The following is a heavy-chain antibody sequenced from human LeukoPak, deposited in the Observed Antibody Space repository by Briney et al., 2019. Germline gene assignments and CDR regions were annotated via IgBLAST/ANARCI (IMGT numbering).Heavy chain of an antibody. D-gene: IGHD6-13*01. Sequence: GASVKGSCKVSGYTLTELSMHWVRQAPGKGLEWMGGFDPEDGEAIYAQKFQGRVTMTEDTSTDTAYMELSSLRSEDTAVYYCATHPIAAAGTRYFQHWGQGTLVTVSS. CDR2: FDPEDGEA. CDR1: GYTLTELS. V-gene: IGHV1-24*01. CDR3: ATHPIAAAGTRYFQH. J-gene: IGHJ1*01.